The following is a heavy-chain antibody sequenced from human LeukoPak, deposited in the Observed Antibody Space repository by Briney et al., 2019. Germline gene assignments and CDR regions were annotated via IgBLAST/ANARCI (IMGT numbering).Heavy chain of an antibody. V-gene: IGHV3-23*01. J-gene: IGHJ5*02. D-gene: IGHD6-13*01. Sequence: GGSLRLSCAASGFPFSSYAMTWVRQAPGKGLEGVSGISRGGDSTYYADSVKGRFTISRDNSKNTLYLQMNSLRAEDTAVYYCAKDPLYSRPNWFDPWGQGTLVTVSS. CDR2: ISRGGDST. CDR3: AKDPLYSRPNWFDP. CDR1: GFPFSSYA.